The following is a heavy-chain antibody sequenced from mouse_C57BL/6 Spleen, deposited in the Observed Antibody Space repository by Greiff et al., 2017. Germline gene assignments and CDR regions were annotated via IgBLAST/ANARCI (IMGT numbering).Heavy chain of an antibody. D-gene: IGHD2-4*01. Sequence: QVQLQQPGAELVKPGASVKLSCKASGYTFTSYWMHWVKQRPGPGLEWIGMIHPNSGSTNYNEKFKSKATLTVDKSSSTAYMQLSSLTSEDSAVYYCARREDYDWYFDVWGTGTTVTVSS. J-gene: IGHJ1*03. V-gene: IGHV1-64*01. CDR3: ARREDYDWYFDV. CDR1: GYTFTSYW. CDR2: IHPNSGST.